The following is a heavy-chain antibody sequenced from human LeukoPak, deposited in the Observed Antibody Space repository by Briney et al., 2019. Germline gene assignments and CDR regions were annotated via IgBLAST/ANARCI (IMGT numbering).Heavy chain of an antibody. V-gene: IGHV3-48*04. CDR3: ARVPVGSYSFDY. CDR1: GFTFSSYA. J-gene: IGHJ4*02. CDR2: ISYSSDTI. D-gene: IGHD1-26*01. Sequence: GGSLRLSCAASGFTFSSYAMTWVRQAPGKGLEWVSYISYSSDTIYYADSVKGRLTISRDNAKNLVYLHMNSLRAEDTAVYYCARVPVGSYSFDYWGQGTLVTVSS.